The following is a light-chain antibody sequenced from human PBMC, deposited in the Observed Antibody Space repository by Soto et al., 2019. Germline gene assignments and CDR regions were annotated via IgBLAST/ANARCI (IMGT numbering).Light chain of an antibody. Sequence: ETLMTQSPVTLSVSPGERATLSCRASQSVASILAWYQKKPAQAPRLLIYGASTRATGIPARFSGSGSGTEFTLTISSLQSEDFAVYYCQQYNNWPLTFGGGTKVEIK. V-gene: IGKV3-15*01. CDR3: QQYNNWPLT. CDR1: QSVASI. J-gene: IGKJ4*01. CDR2: GAS.